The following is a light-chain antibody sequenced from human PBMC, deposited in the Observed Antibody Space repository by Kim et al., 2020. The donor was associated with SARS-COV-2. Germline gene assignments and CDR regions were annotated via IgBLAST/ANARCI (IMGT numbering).Light chain of an antibody. CDR1: QSVLYSSNNKNY. V-gene: IGKV4-1*01. Sequence: DIVMTQSPDSLAVSLGERTTINCKSSQSVLYSSNNKNYLAWYQQKPGQPPKLLIYRASTRESGVPDRFSGSGSGTDFTLTISSLQAEDVAVYYCQQYYSTPRTFGQGTKVDIK. CDR2: RAS. J-gene: IGKJ1*01. CDR3: QQYYSTPRT.